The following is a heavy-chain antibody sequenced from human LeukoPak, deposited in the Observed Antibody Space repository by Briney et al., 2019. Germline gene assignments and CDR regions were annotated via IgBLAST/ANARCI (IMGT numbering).Heavy chain of an antibody. V-gene: IGHV4-39*01. Sequence: SETLPLTCTVSGGSISSSSYYWGWIRQPPGKGLEWIGSIYYSGSTYYNPSLKSRVTISVDTSKNQFSLKLSSVTAADTAVYYCARQLRYSGSYNWGQGTLVTVSS. CDR2: IYYSGST. D-gene: IGHD1-26*01. J-gene: IGHJ4*02. CDR3: ARQLRYSGSYN. CDR1: GGSISSSSYY.